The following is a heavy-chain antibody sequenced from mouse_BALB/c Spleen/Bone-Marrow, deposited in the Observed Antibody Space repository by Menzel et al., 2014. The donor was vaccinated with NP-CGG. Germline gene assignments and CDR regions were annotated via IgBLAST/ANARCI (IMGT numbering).Heavy chain of an antibody. Sequence: QVQLQQSGAELAKPGASVKMSCKASGYTFTSYWMHWVKQRPGQGLEWIGYISPSSGYTDYNQKSKDKATLTADKSSSTAYMQLSSLTSEDSAVYYCARGGYYYGPYYYATDYWGQGTSVTVSS. J-gene: IGHJ4*01. V-gene: IGHV1-7*01. CDR1: GYTFTSYW. CDR3: ARGGYYYGPYYYATDY. CDR2: ISPSSGYT. D-gene: IGHD1-1*01.